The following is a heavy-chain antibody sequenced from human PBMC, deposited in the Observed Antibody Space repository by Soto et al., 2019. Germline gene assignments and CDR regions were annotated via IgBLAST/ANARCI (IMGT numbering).Heavy chain of an antibody. J-gene: IGHJ3*02. Sequence: DVQLVETGGGLIQPGGSLRLSCAASGFSVSSDYMNWVRQDPGKGLEWISVIYSGGSTYYADSVRGRFTISRDNSENTLFLQMDSLRVEDTAVYYCARARKWNDLDIWGQGTMVTVSS. CDR1: GFSVSSDY. V-gene: IGHV3-53*02. CDR3: ARARKWNDLDI. CDR2: IYSGGST. D-gene: IGHD1-1*01.